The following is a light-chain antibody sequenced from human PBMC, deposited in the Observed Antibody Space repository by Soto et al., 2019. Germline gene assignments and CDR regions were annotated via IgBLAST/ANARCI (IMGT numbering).Light chain of an antibody. CDR3: HQRSSWPRGT. J-gene: IGKJ1*01. Sequence: EVVLTQSPSTLSLSPGDRATLSCRASESVSRNYFAWYQQKPGQAPRLLIYGASSRATGIPDRFSGSGYGTDFTLTISSLEPDDFAVYYCHQRSSWPRGTFGQGTKVDNK. CDR1: ESVSRNY. V-gene: IGKV3D-20*02. CDR2: GAS.